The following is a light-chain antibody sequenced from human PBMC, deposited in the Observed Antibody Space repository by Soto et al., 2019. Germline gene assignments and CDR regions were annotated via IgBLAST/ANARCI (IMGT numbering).Light chain of an antibody. Sequence: DIQMTQSPSTLSASVGDRVTITCRASQGISSWLAWYQQKPGKAPKLLIYKASSLESGVPSRFSGSGSGTEFTLTISSLQPDDLATYYCKQYNSYSTFGQGTKVEIK. CDR1: QGISSW. CDR2: KAS. V-gene: IGKV1-5*03. J-gene: IGKJ1*01. CDR3: KQYNSYST.